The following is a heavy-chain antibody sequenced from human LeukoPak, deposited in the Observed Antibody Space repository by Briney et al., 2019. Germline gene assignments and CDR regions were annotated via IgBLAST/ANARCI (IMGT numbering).Heavy chain of an antibody. CDR2: ISYDGSNK. Sequence: PGGSLRLSCAASGFTFSSYGMHWVRQAPGKGLEWVAVISYDGSNKYYADSVKGRFTISRDNSKNTLYLQMNSLRAEDTAVYYCAKAGPRGYSYGNYYYYYGMDVWGQGTTVTVSS. CDR3: AKAGPRGYSYGNYYYYYGMDV. V-gene: IGHV3-30*18. D-gene: IGHD5-18*01. J-gene: IGHJ6*02. CDR1: GFTFSSYG.